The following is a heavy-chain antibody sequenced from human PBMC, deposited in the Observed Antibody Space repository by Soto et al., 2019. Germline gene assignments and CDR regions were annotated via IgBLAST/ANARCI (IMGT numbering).Heavy chain of an antibody. D-gene: IGHD5-12*01. CDR1: GFTFSSYA. Sequence: EVQLLESGGGLVQPGGSLRLSCAASGFTFSSYAMSWVRQAPGKGLEWVSAISGSGGSTYYADSVKGRFTISRDNSKNTLSLQMNSLRAEDTAVYYCAKSFSQYSGYDHTVWGQGTLVTVSS. CDR2: ISGSGGST. CDR3: AKSFSQYSGYDHTV. V-gene: IGHV3-23*01. J-gene: IGHJ4*02.